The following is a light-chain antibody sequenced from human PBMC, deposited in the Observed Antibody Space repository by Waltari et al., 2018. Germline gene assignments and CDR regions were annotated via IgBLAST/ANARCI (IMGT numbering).Light chain of an antibody. V-gene: IGLV3-19*01. J-gene: IGLJ2*01. CDR2: STD. CDR3: ASRDPTANAVV. Sequence: SSELTQDPAVSVALGQTVRITCQGDSLRTYSAAGYQQRPGQAPILVLFSTDDRPSGIPDRFSGSSSRDTASLTITGTQAEDEADYYCASRDPTANAVVFGGGTKLTVL. CDR1: SLRTYS.